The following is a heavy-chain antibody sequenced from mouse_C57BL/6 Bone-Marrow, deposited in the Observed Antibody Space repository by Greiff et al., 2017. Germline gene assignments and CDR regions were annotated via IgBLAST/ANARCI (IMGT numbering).Heavy chain of an antibody. Sequence: VQLQESDAELVKPGASVKISCKVSGYTFTDHTIHWMKQRPEQGLEWIGYIYPRDGSTKYNEKFKGKATLTADTSSSTAYMQLNSLTSEDSAVYFCARRGELGRDYFDYWGQGTTLTVSS. V-gene: IGHV1-78*01. D-gene: IGHD4-1*01. J-gene: IGHJ2*01. CDR1: GYTFTDHT. CDR2: IYPRDGST. CDR3: ARRGELGRDYFDY.